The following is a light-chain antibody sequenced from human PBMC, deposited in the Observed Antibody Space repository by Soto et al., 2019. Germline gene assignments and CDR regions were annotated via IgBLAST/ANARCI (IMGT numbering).Light chain of an antibody. CDR2: DAS. Sequence: EIVLTQSPATLSLSPGERATLSCRARRGIDTYLAWYQQKRGQAPRLLIYDASNRTTGIPARFSGGGSGTDFTLSISRLETDDFAVYYCQQRSSWPLTFGGGTKVEIK. V-gene: IGKV3-11*01. J-gene: IGKJ4*01. CDR1: RGIDTY. CDR3: QQRSSWPLT.